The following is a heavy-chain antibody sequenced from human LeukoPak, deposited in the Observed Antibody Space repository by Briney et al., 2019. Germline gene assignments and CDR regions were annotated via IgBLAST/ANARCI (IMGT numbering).Heavy chain of an antibody. D-gene: IGHD3-22*01. V-gene: IGHV3-48*04. Sequence: PGGSLRLSCAASGFTFSSYSMNWVRQAPGKGLEWVSYISSSSSTIYYADSVKGRFTISRDNAKNSLYLQMNSLRAEDTAVYYCATGGEYYYDSSGYPGYWGQGTLVTVSS. CDR1: GFTFSSYS. J-gene: IGHJ4*02. CDR2: ISSSSSTI. CDR3: ATGGEYYYDSSGYPGY.